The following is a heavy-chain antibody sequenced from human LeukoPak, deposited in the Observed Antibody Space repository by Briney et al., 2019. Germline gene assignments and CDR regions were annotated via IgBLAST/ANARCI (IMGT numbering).Heavy chain of an antibody. CDR2: INHSGST. CDR1: GGSFSGYY. Sequence: PSETLSLTCAVYGGSFSGYYWSWICQPPGKGLEWIGEINHSGSTNYNPSLKSRVTISVDTSKNQFSLKLSSVTAADTAVYYCARAQSGSYYGVDVGIDYWGQGTLVTVSS. CDR3: ARAQSGSYYGVDVGIDY. J-gene: IGHJ4*02. V-gene: IGHV4-34*01. D-gene: IGHD1-26*01.